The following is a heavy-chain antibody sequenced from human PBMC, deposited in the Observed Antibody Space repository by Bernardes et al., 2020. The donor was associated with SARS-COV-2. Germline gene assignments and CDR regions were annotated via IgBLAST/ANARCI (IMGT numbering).Heavy chain of an antibody. V-gene: IGHV3-74*01. Sequence: AGSLRLSCAVSGFSFSSSSMHWVRLGPGKGPLWVSRINGDGSSINYADSVKGRFTISRDNARNTLYLEMNNLRVEDAAVYYCGKRAVTGSRWYFDLWGGGTLVTVSS. CDR1: GFSFSSSS. CDR3: GKRAVTGSRWYFDL. J-gene: IGHJ2*01. CDR2: INGDGSSI. D-gene: IGHD6-19*01.